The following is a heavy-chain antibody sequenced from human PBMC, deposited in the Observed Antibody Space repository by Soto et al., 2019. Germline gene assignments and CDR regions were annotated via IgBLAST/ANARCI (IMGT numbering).Heavy chain of an antibody. D-gene: IGHD3-10*01. CDR3: ARVGLWFGTSGGGYYYYMDV. CDR2: MNPNSGNT. CDR1: GYTFTSYD. V-gene: IGHV1-8*01. J-gene: IGHJ6*03. Sequence: ASVKVSCKASGYTFTSYDINWVRQATGQGLEWMGWMNPNSGNTGYAQKFQGRVTMTRNTSISTAYMELSSLRSEDTAVYYCARVGLWFGTSGGGYYYYMDVWGKGTTVTVSS.